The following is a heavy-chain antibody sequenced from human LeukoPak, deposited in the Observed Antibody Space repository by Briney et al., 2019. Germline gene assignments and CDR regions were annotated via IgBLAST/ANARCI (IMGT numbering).Heavy chain of an antibody. J-gene: IGHJ4*02. D-gene: IGHD3-3*01. V-gene: IGHV3-23*01. Sequence: PGGSLRLPCAASGFTFSSYAMSWARQAPGKGLEWVSAISGSGGSTYYADSVKGRFTISRDNSKNTLYLQMNSLRAEDTAVYYCAKDYTIFGVVHPRPYDYWGQGTLVTVSS. CDR3: AKDYTIFGVVHPRPYDY. CDR2: ISGSGGST. CDR1: GFTFSSYA.